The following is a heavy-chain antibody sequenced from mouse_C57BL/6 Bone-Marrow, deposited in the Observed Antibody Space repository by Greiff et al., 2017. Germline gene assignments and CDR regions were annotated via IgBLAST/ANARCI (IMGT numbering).Heavy chain of an antibody. Sequence: QVQLQQPGAELVRPGSSVKLSCKASGYTFTSYWMDWVKQRPGQGLEWIGNIYLSDSETHYNQKFKDKATLTVDKSSSTAYMQLSSLTSEDSAAFYCARSIVKYFDVWGTGTTVTVSA. J-gene: IGHJ1*03. V-gene: IGHV1-61*01. CDR1: GYTFTSYW. D-gene: IGHD2-5*01. CDR3: ARSIVKYFDV. CDR2: IYLSDSET.